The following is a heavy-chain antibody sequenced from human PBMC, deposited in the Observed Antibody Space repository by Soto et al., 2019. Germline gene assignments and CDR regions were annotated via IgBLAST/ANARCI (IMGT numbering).Heavy chain of an antibody. CDR3: AGSSSSHQLYYYYMDV. CDR1: GGSISSYY. V-gene: IGHV4-59*01. D-gene: IGHD6-6*01. J-gene: IGHJ6*03. CDR2: IYYSGST. Sequence: QVQLQESGPGLVKPSETLSLTCTVSGGSISSYYWSWIRQPPGKGLEWIGYIYYSGSTNYNPSLKSRVTIAVDTSKNQFSLMLSSVTAADTAVYYWAGSSSSHQLYYYYMDVWGKGTTVTVSS.